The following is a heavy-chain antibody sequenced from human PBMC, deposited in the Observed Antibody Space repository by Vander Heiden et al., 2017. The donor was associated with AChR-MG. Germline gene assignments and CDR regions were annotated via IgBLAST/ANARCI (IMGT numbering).Heavy chain of an antibody. J-gene: IGHJ4*02. D-gene: IGHD6-19*01. V-gene: IGHV3-30*18. CDR1: GFTFRSYG. Sequence: VQLVESGGGVVQPGRSLRLACAAPGFTFRSYGTHWVRQAPGKGLGWVAVISYDGSNKYYADSVKGRFTISRDNSKNTLYLQMNSLRAEDTAVYYCAKDQSSGPLDYWGQGTLVTVSS. CDR2: ISYDGSNK. CDR3: AKDQSSGPLDY.